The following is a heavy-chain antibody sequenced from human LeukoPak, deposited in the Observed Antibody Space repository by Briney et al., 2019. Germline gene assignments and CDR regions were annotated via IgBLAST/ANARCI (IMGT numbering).Heavy chain of an antibody. Sequence: GGSLRLSCEASGFTFISYGMHWVRQAPGKGLEWVAVISYDGGYQYYADSVKGRFTISRDNSKNTLYLQMNSLRAEDTAVYYCAKDLAGHSSGWYRPQYYFDYWGQGTLVTVSS. V-gene: IGHV3-30*18. D-gene: IGHD6-19*01. CDR2: ISYDGGYQ. J-gene: IGHJ4*02. CDR3: AKDLAGHSSGWYRPQYYFDY. CDR1: GFTFISYG.